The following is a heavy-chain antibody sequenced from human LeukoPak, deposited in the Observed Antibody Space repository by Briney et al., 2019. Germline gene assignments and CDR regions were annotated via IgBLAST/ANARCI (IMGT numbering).Heavy chain of an antibody. CDR3: AKDAVAVAGFPHYFDY. CDR1: GFTFSSYA. Sequence: GRSLRLSCAASGFTFSSYAMSWVRQALGKGLEWVSGISGSGVTTYYADSVKGRFTISRDNSKNTLYLQMSSLRAEDTAVYYCAKDAVAVAGFPHYFDYWGQGTLVTVSS. V-gene: IGHV3-23*01. CDR2: ISGSGVTT. D-gene: IGHD6-19*01. J-gene: IGHJ4*02.